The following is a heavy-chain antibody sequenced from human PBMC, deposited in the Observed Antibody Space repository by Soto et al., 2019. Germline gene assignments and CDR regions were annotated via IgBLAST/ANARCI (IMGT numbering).Heavy chain of an antibody. CDR3: ARVPPVYGSGSHWFDP. J-gene: IGHJ5*02. CDR1: GYTFTSYG. V-gene: IGHV1-18*01. CDR2: ISAYNGNT. D-gene: IGHD3-10*01. Sequence: QVQLVQSGAEVKKPGASVKVSCKASGYTFTSYGISWVRQAPGQGLEWMGWISAYNGNTNYAQKLQGRVTTTTDTSTSTAYMELRSLRSDDTAVYYCARVPPVYGSGSHWFDPWGQGTLVTVSS.